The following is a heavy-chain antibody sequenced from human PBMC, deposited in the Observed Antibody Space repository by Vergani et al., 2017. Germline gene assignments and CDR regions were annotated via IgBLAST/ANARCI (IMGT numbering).Heavy chain of an antibody. CDR2: ISSNGGST. Sequence: VQLVESGGGLVQPGGSLRLSCSASGFTFSSYAMHWVRQAPGKGLEYVSAISSNGGSTYYADSVKGRFTISRDNAKNSLYLQMNSLRAEDTAVYYCARGYDYGDYGGFDYWGQGTLVTVSS. V-gene: IGHV3-64*04. J-gene: IGHJ4*02. CDR3: ARGYDYGDYGGFDY. CDR1: GFTFSSYA. D-gene: IGHD4-17*01.